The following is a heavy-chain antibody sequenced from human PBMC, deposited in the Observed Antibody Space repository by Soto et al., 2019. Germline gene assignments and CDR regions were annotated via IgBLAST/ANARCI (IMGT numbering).Heavy chain of an antibody. D-gene: IGHD6-13*01. CDR1: GFSLSTSGVG. J-gene: IGHJ4*02. CDR2: IYWNDDK. Sequence: SGPTLVNPTQTLTLTCTFSGFSLSTSGVGVGWIRQPPGKALEWLAPIYWNDDKRYSPSLKSRLTITKDTSKNQVVLTMTNMDPVDTATYYCGHSRIGAAAGFWDYWGQGTLVTVSA. V-gene: IGHV2-5*01. CDR3: GHSRIGAAAGFWDY.